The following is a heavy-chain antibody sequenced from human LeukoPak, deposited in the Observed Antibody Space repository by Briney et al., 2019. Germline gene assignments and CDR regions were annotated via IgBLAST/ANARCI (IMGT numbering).Heavy chain of an antibody. CDR1: GGSFNGYY. CDR2: INHSGST. D-gene: IGHD6-13*01. V-gene: IGHV4-34*01. CDR3: ATVAAGRPDY. Sequence: SETLSLTCAVYGGSFNGYYWSWIRQPPGKGLEWIGEINHSGSTNYNPSLKSRVTISVDTSKNQFSLKLSSVTAADTAVYYCATVAAGRPDYWGQGTLVTVSS. J-gene: IGHJ4*02.